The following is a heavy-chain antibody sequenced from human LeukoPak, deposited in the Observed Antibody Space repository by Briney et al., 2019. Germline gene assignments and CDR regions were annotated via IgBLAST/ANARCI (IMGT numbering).Heavy chain of an antibody. CDR2: INPNSGGT. D-gene: IGHD5-24*01. Sequence: ASVKVSCKASGYTFTGYYMHWVRQAPGQGLEWMGWINPNSGGTNYAQKFQGRVTITRDTSISTAYMELSRLRSDDTAVYYCARDNSRDGYNLLDYWGQGTLVTVSS. J-gene: IGHJ4*02. CDR1: GYTFTGYY. CDR3: ARDNSRDGYNLLDY. V-gene: IGHV1-2*02.